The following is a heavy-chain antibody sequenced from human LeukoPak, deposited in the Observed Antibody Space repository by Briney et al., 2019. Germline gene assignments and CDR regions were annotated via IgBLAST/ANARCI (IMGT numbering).Heavy chain of an antibody. CDR3: ARVYSSGWYSPPYY. J-gene: IGHJ4*02. D-gene: IGHD6-19*01. CDR1: GFIFSSYA. Sequence: GGSLRLSCAASGFIFSSYAMSWVRQAPGKGLEWVSGTSGSADITDYADSVKGRFTISRDNSKNTLYLQMNSLRAEDTAVYYCARVYSSGWYSPPYYWGQGTLVTVSS. CDR2: TSGSADIT. V-gene: IGHV3-23*01.